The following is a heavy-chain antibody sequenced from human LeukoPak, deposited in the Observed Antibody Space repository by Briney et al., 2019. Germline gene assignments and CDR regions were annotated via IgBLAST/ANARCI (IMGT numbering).Heavy chain of an antibody. D-gene: IGHD5-18*01. CDR1: GFTFSNYA. CDR2: IKQDGSEK. J-gene: IGHJ4*02. CDR3: AQLTYSYGLYYFDY. Sequence: GGSLRLSCAASGFTFSNYAMTWVRQAPGKGLEWVANIKQDGSEKYYVDSVKGRFTISRDNAKNSLYLQMNSLRAEDTAVYYCAQLTYSYGLYYFDYWGQGTLVTVSS. V-gene: IGHV3-7*03.